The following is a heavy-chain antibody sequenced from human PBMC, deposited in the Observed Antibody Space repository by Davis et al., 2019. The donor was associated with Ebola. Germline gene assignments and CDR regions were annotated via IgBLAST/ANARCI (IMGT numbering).Heavy chain of an antibody. Sequence: SGPTLVKPTQTLTLTCTFSGFSLTTSGMCVTWIRQPPGKALEWLALIDWDDDKYYSASLKTRLTISKDTSKNQVVLTMTNMNPVDTATYFCGRSPRYQLRDGRDIWGQGKMVTVSS. D-gene: IGHD2-2*01. J-gene: IGHJ3*02. V-gene: IGHV2-70*01. CDR1: GFSLTTSGMC. CDR3: GRSPRYQLRDGRDI. CDR2: IDWDDDK.